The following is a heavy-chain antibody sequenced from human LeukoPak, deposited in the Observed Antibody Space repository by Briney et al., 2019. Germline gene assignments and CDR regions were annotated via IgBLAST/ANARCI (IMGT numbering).Heavy chain of an antibody. Sequence: SETLSLTCAVYGGSFSGYYWSWIRQPLGKWLYWIVEINHSGSTNYNPSLKGRVTISVDTSKNQFSLKLSSVTAADTAVYYCARTAVLRFLEWLRGPHNWFDPWGQGTLVTVSS. J-gene: IGHJ5*02. V-gene: IGHV4-34*01. CDR2: INHSGST. CDR1: GGSFSGYY. D-gene: IGHD3-3*01. CDR3: ARTAVLRFLEWLRGPHNWFDP.